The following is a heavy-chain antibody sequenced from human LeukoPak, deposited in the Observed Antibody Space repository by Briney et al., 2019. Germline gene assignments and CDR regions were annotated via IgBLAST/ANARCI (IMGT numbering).Heavy chain of an antibody. CDR3: AREMATYFDY. D-gene: IGHD5-24*01. CDR1: GGSISSGGYY. V-gene: IGHV4-31*03. Sequence: SETLSLTCTVSGGSISSGGYYWSWIRQHPGKGLEWIGYVYYSGSTYYNPSLKSRVTISVDTSKNQFSLKLSSVTAADTAVYYCAREMATYFDYWGQGTLVTVSS. J-gene: IGHJ4*02. CDR2: VYYSGST.